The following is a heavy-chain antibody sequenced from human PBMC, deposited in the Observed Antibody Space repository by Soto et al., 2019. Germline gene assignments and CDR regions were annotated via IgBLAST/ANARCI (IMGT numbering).Heavy chain of an antibody. V-gene: IGHV3-23*01. Sequence: EVQLLESGGGLVQPGGSLRLSCAASGFTFSTYGMTWVRQAPGKGLEWVSTISADGGGTYYADSVKGRFTISRDNSKNTLYLQMNGTRADDTAVYYCAKIDGFSYSNGGQGTLVTVSS. CDR3: AKIDGFSYSN. D-gene: IGHD3-22*01. CDR2: ISADGGGT. CDR1: GFTFSTYG. J-gene: IGHJ4*02.